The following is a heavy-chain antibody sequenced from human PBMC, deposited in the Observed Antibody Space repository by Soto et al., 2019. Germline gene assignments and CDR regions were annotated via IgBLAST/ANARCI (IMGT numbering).Heavy chain of an antibody. Sequence: EVQLVESGGGLVKPGGSLRLSCAASGFTFSSYSMNWVRQAPGKGLEWVSSISSSSSYIYYADSVKGRFTISRDNAKNSLYLQMNSLGAGDTAVYYCARDVSGSYGGGDYWGQGTLVTVSS. V-gene: IGHV3-21*01. CDR1: GFTFSSYS. CDR3: ARDVSGSYGGGDY. CDR2: ISSSSSYI. J-gene: IGHJ4*02. D-gene: IGHD1-26*01.